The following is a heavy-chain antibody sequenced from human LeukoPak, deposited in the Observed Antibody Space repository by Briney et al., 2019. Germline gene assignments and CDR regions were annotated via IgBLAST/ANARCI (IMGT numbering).Heavy chain of an antibody. CDR3: AKDTGIILVRGAADY. V-gene: IGHV3-23*01. Sequence: GGSLRLSCAASGFNVSNNYMSWVRQAPGKWLEWVSITSGSGGNPYYADSVKGRFTISRDNSKNTLYLHMNSLRAEDTALYYCAKDTGIILVRGAADYWGQGILVTVSS. CDR1: GFNVSNNY. CDR2: TSGSGGNP. D-gene: IGHD3-10*01. J-gene: IGHJ4*02.